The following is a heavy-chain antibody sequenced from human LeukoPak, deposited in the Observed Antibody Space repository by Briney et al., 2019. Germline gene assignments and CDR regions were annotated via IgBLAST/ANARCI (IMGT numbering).Heavy chain of an antibody. D-gene: IGHD3-10*01. CDR1: GGSFRSYV. CDR3: ARTYYYGSGTVNYFDY. CDR2: IIPIFGTA. Sequence: SLKVSCKPSGGSFRSYVISCVRQAPGPGLEWMGGIIPIFGTANYTQKFQGRVTITADESTSTAYMELSSLRSDDTAVYYCARTYYYGSGTVNYFDYWGQGTLVTVSS. V-gene: IGHV1-69*01. J-gene: IGHJ4*02.